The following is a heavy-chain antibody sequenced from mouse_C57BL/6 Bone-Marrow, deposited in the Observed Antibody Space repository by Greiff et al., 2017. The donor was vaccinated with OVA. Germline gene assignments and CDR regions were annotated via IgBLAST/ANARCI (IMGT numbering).Heavy chain of an antibody. CDR3: ARPHYYGSSYYFDY. V-gene: IGHV1-81*01. D-gene: IGHD1-1*01. Sequence: VMLVESGAELARPGASVKLSCKASGYTFTSYGISWVKQRTGQGLEWIGEIYPRSGNTYYNEKFKGKATLTADKSSSTAYMELRSLTSEDSAVYFCARPHYYGSSYYFDYWGQGTTLTVSS. J-gene: IGHJ2*01. CDR1: GYTFTSYG. CDR2: IYPRSGNT.